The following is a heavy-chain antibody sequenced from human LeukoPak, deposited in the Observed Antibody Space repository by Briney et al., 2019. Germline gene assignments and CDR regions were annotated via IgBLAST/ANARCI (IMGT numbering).Heavy chain of an antibody. CDR3: ARDPGGIAARLLKFDP. CDR2: INHSGST. Sequence: SETLSLTCAVYGGSFSGYYRSWIRQPPGKGLEWIWEINHSGSTNYNPSLKSRVTISVDTSKNQFSLKLSSVTAADTAVYYCARDPGGIAARLLKFDPWGQGTLVTVSS. V-gene: IGHV4-34*01. D-gene: IGHD6-6*01. J-gene: IGHJ5*02. CDR1: GGSFSGYY.